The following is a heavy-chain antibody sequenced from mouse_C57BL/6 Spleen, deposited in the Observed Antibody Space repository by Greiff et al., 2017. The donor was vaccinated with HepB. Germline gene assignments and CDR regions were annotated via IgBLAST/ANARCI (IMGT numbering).Heavy chain of an antibody. V-gene: IGHV5-17*01. Sequence: EVKLVESGGGLVKPGGSLKLSCAASGFTFSDYGMHWVRQAPEKGLEWVAYISSGSSTIYYADTVKGRFTISRDNAKNTLFLQMTSLRSEDTAMYYCARRYYGSIYYAMDYWGQGTSVTVSS. D-gene: IGHD1-1*01. CDR3: ARRYYGSIYYAMDY. CDR2: ISSGSSTI. CDR1: GFTFSDYG. J-gene: IGHJ4*01.